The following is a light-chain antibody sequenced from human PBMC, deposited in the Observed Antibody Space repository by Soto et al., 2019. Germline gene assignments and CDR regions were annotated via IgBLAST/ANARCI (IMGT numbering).Light chain of an antibody. CDR1: KNDIGVYDF. CDR3: SSYISSSTLV. J-gene: IGLJ1*01. Sequence: QSVLTQPPSASGSPGQSVTISCTGTKNDIGVYDFVSWYQHHPGKAPRLIIYEVVQRPSGVPDRFSGSKSGNTASLTVSGLQAEDEADYYCSSYISSSTLVFGTGTKVTVL. CDR2: EVV. V-gene: IGLV2-8*01.